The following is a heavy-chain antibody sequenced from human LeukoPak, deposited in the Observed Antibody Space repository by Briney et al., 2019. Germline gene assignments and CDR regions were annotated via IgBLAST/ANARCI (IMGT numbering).Heavy chain of an antibody. CDR1: GFTFSAYA. Sequence: PGGSLRLSCAASGFTFSAYAMHWARQAPGKGLEWVAVISYDESNKYYADSVKGRFTISRDNSNNTVSLQMNSLRAEDTAVYYCARRGSGTYNFDSWGQGTLVTVSS. D-gene: IGHD1-26*01. J-gene: IGHJ4*02. V-gene: IGHV3-30*04. CDR3: ARRGSGTYNFDS. CDR2: ISYDESNK.